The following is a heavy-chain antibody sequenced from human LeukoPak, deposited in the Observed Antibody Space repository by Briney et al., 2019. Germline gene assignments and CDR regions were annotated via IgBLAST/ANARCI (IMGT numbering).Heavy chain of an antibody. D-gene: IGHD5-18*01. CDR3: AREGSGYSYGFYYYYYYGMDV. V-gene: IGHV3-33*01. CDR2: IWYDGSNK. Sequence: GGSLRLSCAASGFTFSSYGMHWVRQAPGKGLEWVAVIWYDGSNKYYADSVKGRFTISRDNSKNTLYLQMNSLRAEDTAVYYCAREGSGYSYGFYYYYYYGMDVWGQGTTVTVSS. CDR1: GFTFSSYG. J-gene: IGHJ6*02.